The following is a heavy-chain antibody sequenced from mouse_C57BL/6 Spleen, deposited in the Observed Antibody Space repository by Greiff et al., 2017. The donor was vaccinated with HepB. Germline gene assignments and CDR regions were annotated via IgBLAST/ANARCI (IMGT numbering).Heavy chain of an antibody. D-gene: IGHD4-1*01. J-gene: IGHJ2*01. V-gene: IGHV1-54*01. CDR3: ASGDYFDY. Sequence: QVQLQQSGAELVRPGTSVKVSCKASGYAFTNYLIEWVKQRPGQGLEWIGVFNPGSGGTNYNEKFKGKATLTADKSSSTAYMQLSSLTSEDSAVYFCASGDYFDYWGQGTTLTVSS. CDR1: GYAFTNYL. CDR2: FNPGSGGT.